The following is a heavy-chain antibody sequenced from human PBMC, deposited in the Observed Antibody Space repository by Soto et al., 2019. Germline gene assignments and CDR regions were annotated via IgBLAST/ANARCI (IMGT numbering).Heavy chain of an antibody. J-gene: IGHJ6*03. V-gene: IGHV3-64*01. CDR1: GFTLSGYA. CDR3: ARRARPDFYYMDV. CDR2: ISSNGVGT. Sequence: EVQLAESGGGLAQPGGSLRLSRAASGFTLSGYARDWVRQAPGKGLEYVSGISSNGVGTYYANSVQGRFTISRDNSKNTVYLQMGSLRPEDMAVYYCARRARPDFYYMDVWGKGTTVTVSS. D-gene: IGHD6-6*01.